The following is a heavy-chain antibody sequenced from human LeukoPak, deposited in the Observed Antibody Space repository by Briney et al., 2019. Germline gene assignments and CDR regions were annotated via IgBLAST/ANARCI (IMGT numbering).Heavy chain of an antibody. Sequence: PSETLSLTCTVSGGSISSYYWSWIRQPPGKGLEWIGYIYTSGSTNYNPSLKSRVTISVDTSKNQFSLKLSSVTAADTAVYYCARHQGYCSGGSCYEFDYWGQGTLVTVSS. CDR1: GGSISSYY. V-gene: IGHV4-4*09. CDR2: IYTSGST. J-gene: IGHJ4*02. D-gene: IGHD2-15*01. CDR3: ARHQGYCSGGSCYEFDY.